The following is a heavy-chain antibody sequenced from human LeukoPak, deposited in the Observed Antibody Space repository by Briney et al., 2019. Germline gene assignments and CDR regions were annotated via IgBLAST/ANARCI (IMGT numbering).Heavy chain of an antibody. V-gene: IGHV3-53*01. D-gene: IGHD1-26*01. Sequence: GGSLRLSCAASGFTVSSNYMSWVRQAPGKGLEWVSVIYSGGSTYNAESVKARFTISRDNSKNTLYLQMNTLRAEGTAVYYCAKDTAVGANGIFDYWGQGTLVTVSS. CDR1: GFTVSSNY. CDR2: IYSGGST. J-gene: IGHJ4*02. CDR3: AKDTAVGANGIFDY.